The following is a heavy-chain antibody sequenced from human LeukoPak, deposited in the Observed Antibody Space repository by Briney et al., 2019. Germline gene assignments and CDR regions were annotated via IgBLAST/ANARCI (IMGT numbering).Heavy chain of an antibody. CDR3: ARGSNQYYDFWSGQDALDY. V-gene: IGHV1-2*02. Sequence: GASVKVSCKASGYTFTGYYMHWVRQAPGQGLEWMGWINPNSGGTNYAQKFQGRVTMTRDTSISTAYMELSRLRSDDTAVYYCARGSNQYYDFWSGQDALDYWGQGTLVTVSS. CDR2: INPNSGGT. J-gene: IGHJ4*02. CDR1: GYTFTGYY. D-gene: IGHD3-3*01.